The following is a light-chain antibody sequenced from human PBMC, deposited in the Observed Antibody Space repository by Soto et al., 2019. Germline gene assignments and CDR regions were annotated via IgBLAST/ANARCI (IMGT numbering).Light chain of an antibody. CDR2: GAS. CDR3: QQYGSSPEIS. J-gene: IGKJ3*01. Sequence: DIVLTQSPGTLSLSPGERATLSCRASQTISDNYLAWYQQKPGQSPRLLISGASIMAPGIPDRFSGSGSETDFTLTISRLEPEDFAFYYCQQYGSSPEISFGPGTKVDIK. CDR1: QTISDNY. V-gene: IGKV3-20*01.